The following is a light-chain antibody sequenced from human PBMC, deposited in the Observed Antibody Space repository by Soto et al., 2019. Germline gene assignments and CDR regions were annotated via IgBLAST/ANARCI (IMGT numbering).Light chain of an antibody. CDR2: GAS. V-gene: IGKV3-20*01. J-gene: IGKJ1*01. CDR1: QSVSNNY. CDR3: QQYGSSGT. Sequence: EIVLTQSPGTLSLSPGERATLSCRASQSVSNNYLAWYQQKPGQAPRLLIYGASNRATGIPDRFSGSGSGTYFTLTISILEPEYFAVYYCQQYGSSGTFGQGTKVEIK.